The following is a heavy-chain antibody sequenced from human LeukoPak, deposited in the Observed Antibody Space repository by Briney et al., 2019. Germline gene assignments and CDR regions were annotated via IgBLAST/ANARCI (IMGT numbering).Heavy chain of an antibody. CDR3: ARGGDDYGDYVPFDY. J-gene: IGHJ4*02. Sequence: GGSLRLSCAASGLTFSSHWMHWVRQAPGKGLEWVSSISSSSSYIYYADSVKGRFTISRDNAKNSLYLQMNSLRAEDTAVYYCARGGDDYGDYVPFDYWGQGTLVTVSS. D-gene: IGHD4-17*01. V-gene: IGHV3-21*01. CDR1: GLTFSSHW. CDR2: ISSSSSYI.